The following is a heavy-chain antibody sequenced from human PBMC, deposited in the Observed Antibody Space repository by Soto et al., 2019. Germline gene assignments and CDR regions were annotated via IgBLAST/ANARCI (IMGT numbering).Heavy chain of an antibody. Sequence: GGSLRLSCAASGFTFSSYWMSWVRQAPGKGLEWVANIKQDGSEKDYVDSVKGRFTISRDNSKNTLYLQMNSLRAEDTAVYYCARDDTVFGFDYWGQGTLVTVSS. J-gene: IGHJ4*02. D-gene: IGHD3-3*01. CDR3: ARDDTVFGFDY. V-gene: IGHV3-7*01. CDR1: GFTFSSYW. CDR2: IKQDGSEK.